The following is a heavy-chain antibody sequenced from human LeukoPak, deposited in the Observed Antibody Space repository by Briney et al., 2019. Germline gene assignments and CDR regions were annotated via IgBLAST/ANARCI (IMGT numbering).Heavy chain of an antibody. CDR1: GGTFSSYA. CDR3: ARDRYYGSGTYNYFDY. CDR2: INVGNGNT. V-gene: IGHV1-3*01. D-gene: IGHD3-10*01. J-gene: IGHJ4*02. Sequence: GASVKVSCKASGGTFSSYAISWVRQAPGQGLEWMGWINVGNGNTKYSQKFQGRVTITRDTSASTAYMELSSLRSEDTAVYYCARDRYYGSGTYNYFDYWGQGTLVTVSS.